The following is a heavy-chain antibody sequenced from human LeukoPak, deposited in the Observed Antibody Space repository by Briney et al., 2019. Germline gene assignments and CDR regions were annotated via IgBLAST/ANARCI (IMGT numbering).Heavy chain of an antibody. CDR2: INSDGSST. Sequence: PGGSLRLSCAASGFTFSSYWMHWVRQAPGKGLVWVSRINSDGSSTSYADSVKGRFTISRDNAKNTLYLQMNSLRAEDTAVYYCARGVRYYDFWSSADYYYGMDVWGQGTTVTVSS. J-gene: IGHJ6*02. V-gene: IGHV3-74*01. CDR3: ARGVRYYDFWSSADYYYGMDV. D-gene: IGHD3-3*01. CDR1: GFTFSSYW.